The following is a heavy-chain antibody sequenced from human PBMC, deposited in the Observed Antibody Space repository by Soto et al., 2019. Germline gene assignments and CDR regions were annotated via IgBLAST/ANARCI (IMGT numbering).Heavy chain of an antibody. CDR1: GGTFSSYA. D-gene: IGHD3-22*01. CDR3: AAHGDDSSGYYHDY. J-gene: IGHJ4*02. CDR2: IIPIFGTA. Sequence: GASVKVSCKASGGTFSSYAISWVRQAPGQGLEWMGGIIPIFGTANYAQKFQGRVTITADESTSTAYMELSSLRSEDTAVYYCAAHGDDSSGYYHDYWGQGTLVTVSS. V-gene: IGHV1-69*13.